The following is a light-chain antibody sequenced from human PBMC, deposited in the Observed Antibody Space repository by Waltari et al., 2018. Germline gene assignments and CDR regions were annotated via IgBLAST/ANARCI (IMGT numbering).Light chain of an antibody. CDR1: HIGSKS. V-gene: IGLV3-21*02. J-gene: IGLJ3*02. CDR2: DDR. Sequence: YVLTQPPSVSVAPGQTARIACGGNHIGSKSVHWYPQKSGQAPVLVVYDDRDRPSGIPERFSGSNSGNTATLTISRVEAGDEADYHCQVWNSSPDHPGNWVFGGGTKLTVL. CDR3: QVWNSSPDHPGNWV.